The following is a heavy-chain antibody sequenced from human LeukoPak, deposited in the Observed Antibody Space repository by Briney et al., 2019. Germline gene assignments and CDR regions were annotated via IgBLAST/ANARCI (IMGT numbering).Heavy chain of an antibody. D-gene: IGHD3-22*01. CDR1: GCIFSTYW. CDR2: IYPGDSDT. J-gene: IGHJ3*01. CDR3: ARLIITSYYDSRGSDAFDV. V-gene: IGHV5-51*01. Sequence: GESLKISCKGSGCIFSTYWIAWVRQVPGKGLEWMGIIYPGDSDTRYSPSFQGQVTISADKSVSTAHLHWSSLKASGTAIYYCARLIITSYYDSRGSDAFDVWGQGTMVTVSS.